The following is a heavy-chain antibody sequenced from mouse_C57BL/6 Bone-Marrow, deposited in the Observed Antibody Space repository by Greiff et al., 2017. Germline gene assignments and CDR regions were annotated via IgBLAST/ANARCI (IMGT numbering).Heavy chain of an antibody. J-gene: IGHJ2*01. Sequence: EVQLQQSGPELVKPGASVKIPCKASGYTFTDYNMDWVKQSHGKSLEWIGDINPNNGGTIYNQKFQDKATLTVDKSSSTAYMELRSLTSEDTAVYYCARWKYYGSILGYYFGCWGQFTTLTVSS. D-gene: IGHD1-1*01. CDR2: INPNNGGT. V-gene: IGHV1-18*01. CDR1: GYTFTDYN. CDR3: ARWKYYGSILGYYFGC.